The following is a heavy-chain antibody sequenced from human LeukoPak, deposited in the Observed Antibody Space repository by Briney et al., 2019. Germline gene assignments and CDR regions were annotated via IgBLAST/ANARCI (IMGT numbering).Heavy chain of an antibody. CDR3: ARGADIVLMVYAGYFDY. CDR2: IKQDGSEK. D-gene: IGHD2-8*01. CDR1: GFTFSSYS. J-gene: IGHJ4*02. Sequence: GGSLRLSCAASGFTFSSYSMNWVRQAPGKGLEWVANIKQDGSEKYYVDSVKGRFTISRDNAKNSLYLQMNSLRAEDTAVYYCARGADIVLMVYAGYFDYWGQGTLVTVSS. V-gene: IGHV3-7*01.